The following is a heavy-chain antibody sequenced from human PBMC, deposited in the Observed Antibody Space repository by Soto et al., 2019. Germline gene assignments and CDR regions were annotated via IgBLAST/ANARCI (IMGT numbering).Heavy chain of an antibody. CDR3: ARDRPLRYFDWSRDYYGMDV. V-gene: IGHV1-2*04. CDR1: GYTFTGYY. J-gene: IGHJ6*02. CDR2: INPNSGGT. Sequence: GASVKVSCKASGYTFTGYYMHWVRQAPGQGLEWMGWINPNSGGTNYAQKFQGWVTMTRDTSISTAYMELSRLRSDDTAVYYCARDRPLRYFDWSRDYYGMDVWGQGTTVTVSS. D-gene: IGHD3-9*01.